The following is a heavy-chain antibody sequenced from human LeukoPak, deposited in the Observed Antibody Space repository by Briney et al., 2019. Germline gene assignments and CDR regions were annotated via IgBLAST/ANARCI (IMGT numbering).Heavy chain of an antibody. J-gene: IGHJ6*02. D-gene: IGHD5-18*01. Sequence: SETLSLTCAVYGGXFSGYYCSWIRQPPGKGLEWIGEINHSGSTNYNPSLKSRVTISVDTSKNQFSLKLSSVTAADTAVYYCAQLWLLNHYGMDVWGQGTTVTVSS. CDR1: GGXFSGYY. V-gene: IGHV4-34*01. CDR3: AQLWLLNHYGMDV. CDR2: INHSGST.